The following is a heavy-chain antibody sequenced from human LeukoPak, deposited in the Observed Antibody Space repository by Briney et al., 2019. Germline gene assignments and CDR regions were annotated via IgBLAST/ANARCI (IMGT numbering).Heavy chain of an antibody. Sequence: PGGSLRLSCAASGFTFNNYWMHWVRQAPGKGLEYVSTIFANGDITSYAAPVKGRFTTSRGNSKNTLYLQMSSLRPEDTAVYYCVKSPSDGLDVWGQGATVTVSS. V-gene: IGHV3-64D*09. CDR2: IFANGDIT. CDR1: GFTFNNYW. CDR3: VKSPSDGLDV. J-gene: IGHJ6*02.